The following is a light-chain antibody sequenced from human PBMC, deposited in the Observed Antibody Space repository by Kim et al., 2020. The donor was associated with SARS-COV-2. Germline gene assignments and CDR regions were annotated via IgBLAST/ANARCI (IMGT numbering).Light chain of an antibody. CDR1: SGDVESYIY. CDR2: EVS. V-gene: IGLV2-8*01. J-gene: IGLJ3*02. CDR3: SSYAGNNKWV. Sequence: GHSVTISCTGSSGDVESYIYVTRYQQHVGKAPKLWIYEVSERPSGVPDRFSGSKSGNTASLTVSGLQADDEADYYCSSYAGNNKWVFGGGTKLTVL.